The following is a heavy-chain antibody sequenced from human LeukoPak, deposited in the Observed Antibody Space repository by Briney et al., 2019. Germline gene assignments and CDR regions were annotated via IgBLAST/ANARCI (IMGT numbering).Heavy chain of an antibody. CDR1: GYTFTSYD. CDR2: MNPNSGNT. D-gene: IGHD3-9*01. J-gene: IGHJ4*02. CDR3: ARGGVLRYFDWLATYDY. V-gene: IGHV1-8*01. Sequence: ASVKVSCKASGYTFTSYDINWVRQATGQGLEWMGWMNPNSGNTGYAQKFQGRVTMTRNTSISTAYMELSSLRSEDTAVYYCARGGVLRYFDWLATYDYWGQGTLVTASS.